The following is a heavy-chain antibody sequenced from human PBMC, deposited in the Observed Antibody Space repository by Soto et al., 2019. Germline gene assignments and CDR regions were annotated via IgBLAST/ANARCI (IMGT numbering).Heavy chain of an antibody. D-gene: IGHD3-3*01. V-gene: IGHV1-69*13. CDR1: GGTFSSYA. CDR2: IIPIFGTA. Sequence: ASVKVSCKASGGTFSSYAISWVRQAPGQGLEWMGGIIPIFGTANYAQKFQGGVTITADESTSTAYMELSSLRSEDTAVYYGAITPGGRFLEWFTLSYWGQGTLVTVSS. CDR3: AITPGGRFLEWFTLSY. J-gene: IGHJ4*02.